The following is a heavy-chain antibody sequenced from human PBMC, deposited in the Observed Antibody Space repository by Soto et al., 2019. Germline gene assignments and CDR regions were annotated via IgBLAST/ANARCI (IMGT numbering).Heavy chain of an antibody. V-gene: IGHV4-61*08. J-gene: IGHJ6*02. D-gene: IGHD2-15*01. CDR2: IYHSGST. CDR3: ARVGCSGGGCYSIDYYYYAMDV. CDR1: GGSVSSGGYF. Sequence: QVQLQESGPGLVKPSETLSLTCTVSGGSVSSGGYFWSWIRQSPGKGLEWIGYIYHSGSTNYNPSPKSRVTISLDMSKNQFSLKMTSVTAADTAVYYCARVGCSGGGCYSIDYYYYAMDVWGQGTTVTVSS.